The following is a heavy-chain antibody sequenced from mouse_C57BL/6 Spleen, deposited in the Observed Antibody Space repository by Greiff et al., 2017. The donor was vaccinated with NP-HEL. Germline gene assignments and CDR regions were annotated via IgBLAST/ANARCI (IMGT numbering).Heavy chain of an antibody. J-gene: IGHJ1*03. CDR2: IYPSDSEP. CDR1: GYTFTSYW. CDR3: AKGSSHWYFDV. D-gene: IGHD1-1*01. Sequence: QVQLQQPGAELVRPGSSVKLSCKASGYTFTSYWMDWVKQRPGQGLEWIGNIYPSDSEPHYNQKFKDKATLTVDKSSSTAYMQHSSLTSEDAAVYYYAKGSSHWYFDVWGTGTTVTVSS. V-gene: IGHV1-61*01.